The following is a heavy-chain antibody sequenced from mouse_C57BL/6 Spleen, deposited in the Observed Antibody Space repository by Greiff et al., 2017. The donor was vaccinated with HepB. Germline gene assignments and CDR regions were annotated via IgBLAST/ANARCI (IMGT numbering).Heavy chain of an antibody. CDR1: GYTFTDYE. D-gene: IGHD3-2*02. V-gene: IGHV1-15*01. CDR2: IDPETGGT. J-gene: IGHJ4*01. CDR3: TRSVREGSSGYDKGYAMDY. Sequence: VQGVESGAELVRPGASVTLSCKASGYTFTDYEMHWVKQTPVHGLEWIGAIDPETGGTAYNQKFKGKAILTADKSSSTAYMELRSLTSEDSAVYYCTRSVREGSSGYDKGYAMDYWGQGTSVTVSS.